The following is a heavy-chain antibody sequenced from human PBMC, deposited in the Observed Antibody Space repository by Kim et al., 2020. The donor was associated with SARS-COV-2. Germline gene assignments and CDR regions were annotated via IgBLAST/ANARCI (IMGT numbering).Heavy chain of an antibody. V-gene: IGHV4-34*01. J-gene: IGHJ4*02. CDR3: AGNVVPAAIILDY. Sequence: STPSLMSRVTIAIDTSKNQFSLKLSSVTAADTAVYYCAGNVVPAAIILDYWGQGTLVTVSS. D-gene: IGHD2-2*01.